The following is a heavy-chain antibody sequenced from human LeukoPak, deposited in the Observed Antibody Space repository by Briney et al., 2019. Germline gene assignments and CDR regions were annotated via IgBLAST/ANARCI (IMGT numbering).Heavy chain of an antibody. CDR2: IIPIFGTA. Sequence: ASVKVSCKASGGTFSSYAISWVRQAPGQGLEWMGGIIPIFGTANYAQKFQGRVTITTDESTSTAYMKLSSLRSEDTAVYYCARHHYDYAFDIWGQGTMVTVSS. J-gene: IGHJ3*02. V-gene: IGHV1-69*05. CDR3: ARHHYDYAFDI. D-gene: IGHD3-22*01. CDR1: GGTFSSYA.